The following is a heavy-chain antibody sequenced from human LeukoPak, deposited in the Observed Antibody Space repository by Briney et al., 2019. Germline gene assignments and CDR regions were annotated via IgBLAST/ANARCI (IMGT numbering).Heavy chain of an antibody. J-gene: IGHJ5*02. D-gene: IGHD2-15*01. CDR2: INTAVGNP. V-gene: IGHV7-4-1*02. CDR3: ASRTYSYGLSP. CDR1: GYTFTTYA. Sequence: ASVKVSCKASGYTFTTYAMNWVRQAPGQGLEWMGYINTAVGNPTYAQDFTGRFLFSVDTSVSTAYLQITNLTAEDTALHYCASRTYSYGLSPWGQGTLVTVS.